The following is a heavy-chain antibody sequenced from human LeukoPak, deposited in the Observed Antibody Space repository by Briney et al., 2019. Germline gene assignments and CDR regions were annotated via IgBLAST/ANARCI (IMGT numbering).Heavy chain of an antibody. V-gene: IGHV4-59*08. J-gene: IGHJ5*02. CDR2: IYYSGST. CDR3: ARQRSSGSIINP. Sequence: SETLSLTCTVSGGSISSYYWSWIRQPPGKGLEWIGYIYYSGSTNYNPSLKSRATISVDTSKNQFSLKLSSVTAADTAVYYCARQRSSGSIINPWGQGTLVAVSS. CDR1: GGSISSYY. D-gene: IGHD6-19*01.